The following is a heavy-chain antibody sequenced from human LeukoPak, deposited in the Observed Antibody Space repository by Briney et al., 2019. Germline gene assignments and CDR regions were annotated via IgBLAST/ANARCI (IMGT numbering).Heavy chain of an antibody. V-gene: IGHV1-8*03. D-gene: IGHD6-13*01. J-gene: IGHJ5*02. CDR2: MNPNSGNT. CDR3: ARGRRSSWYRDNWFDP. Sequence: ASVKVSCKASGGTFSSYAISWVRQATGQGLEWMGWMNPNSGNTGYAQKFQGRVTITRNTSISTAYMELSSLRSEDTAVYYCARGRRSSWYRDNWFDPWGQGTLVTVSS. CDR1: GGTFSSYA.